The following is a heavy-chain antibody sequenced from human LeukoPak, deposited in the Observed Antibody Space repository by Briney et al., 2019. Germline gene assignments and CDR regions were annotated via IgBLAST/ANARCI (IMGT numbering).Heavy chain of an antibody. Sequence: SGGSLRLPCAASGFTFSSYWMHWVRQAPGKGPVWVSLIKTDGRSTSYADSVKGRFTISRDNAKNTLYLQMNSLRAEDTAVYYCARATNDAFDIWGQGTMVTVSS. CDR1: GFTFSSYW. V-gene: IGHV3-74*01. J-gene: IGHJ3*02. CDR3: ARATNDAFDI. D-gene: IGHD1-1*01. CDR2: IKTDGRST.